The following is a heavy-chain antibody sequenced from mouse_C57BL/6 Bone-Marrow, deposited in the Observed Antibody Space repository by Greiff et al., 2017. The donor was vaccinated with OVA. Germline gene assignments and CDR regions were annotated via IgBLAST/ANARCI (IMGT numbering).Heavy chain of an antibody. CDR3: ARRGIYDGYFDY. D-gene: IGHD2-3*01. J-gene: IGHJ2*01. CDR1: GFTFSDYG. Sequence: EVHLVESGGGLVKPGGSLKLSCAASGFTFSDYGMHWVRQAPEKGLEWVAYISSGSSTIYYADTVKGRFTISRDNAKNTLFLQMTSLRSEDTAMDYCARRGIYDGYFDYWGQGTTLTGSS. V-gene: IGHV5-17*01. CDR2: ISSGSSTI.